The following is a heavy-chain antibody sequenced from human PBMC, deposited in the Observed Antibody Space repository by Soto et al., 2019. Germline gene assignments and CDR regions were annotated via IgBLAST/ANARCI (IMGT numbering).Heavy chain of an antibody. CDR3: ARSVVVTMSHDYYYGMDV. V-gene: IGHV4-4*07. CDR1: GGSISSYY. J-gene: IGHJ6*01. Sequence: QVQLQESGPGLVKPSETLSLTCTVSGGSISSYYWSWIRQPAGKGLEWIGRIYTSGSTNYNPSLKSRVTMSVDTSKNQFSLKLSSVTAADTAVYYCARSVVVTMSHDYYYGMDVWGQGTTVTVSS. D-gene: IGHD2-21*02. CDR2: IYTSGST.